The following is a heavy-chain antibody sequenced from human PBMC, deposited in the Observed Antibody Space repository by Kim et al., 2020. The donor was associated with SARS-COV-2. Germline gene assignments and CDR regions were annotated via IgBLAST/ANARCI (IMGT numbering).Heavy chain of an antibody. CDR3: AKASPFLDY. Sequence: GGSLRLSCAASGFTFSSYAMSWVRQAPGKGLEWVSTISGSGGSTYYADSVKARFTIPRANSKNTLYLQMNSLRAEDTAVYYCAKASPFLDYWGQGTLVTVSS. CDR1: GFTFSSYA. J-gene: IGHJ4*02. CDR2: ISGSGGST. V-gene: IGHV3-23*01.